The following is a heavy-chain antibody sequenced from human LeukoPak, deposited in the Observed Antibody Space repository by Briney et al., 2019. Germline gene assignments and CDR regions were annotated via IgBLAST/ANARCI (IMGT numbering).Heavy chain of an antibody. J-gene: IGHJ4*02. CDR3: AERPLGTVGIAMAY. Sequence: GGSLRLSCAALGFTFRPYCMSWSRQAPGKGLEWVSGISGSGGSTYYADSVKGRFTISRDNSKNTVYLQMNSLRAEDTAVYYCAERPLGTVGIAMAYWGQGTLVTVSS. V-gene: IGHV3-23*01. D-gene: IGHD3-3*01. CDR2: ISGSGGST. CDR1: GFTFRPYC.